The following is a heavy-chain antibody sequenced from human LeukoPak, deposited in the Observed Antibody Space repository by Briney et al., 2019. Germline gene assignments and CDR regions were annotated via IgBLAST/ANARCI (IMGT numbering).Heavy chain of an antibody. D-gene: IGHD1-26*01. CDR3: ARPQVGADAPRGTYYYYMDV. CDR1: GGTFSSYA. Sequence: GSSVKVSCKASGGTFSSYAISWVRQSAGQGLEWMGGSIPILGAANYAQKVQGRGTITADESTSTAYMELSSLRSEDTAVYYCARPQVGADAPRGTYYYYMDVWGKGTTVTVSS. J-gene: IGHJ6*03. V-gene: IGHV1-69*01. CDR2: SIPILGAA.